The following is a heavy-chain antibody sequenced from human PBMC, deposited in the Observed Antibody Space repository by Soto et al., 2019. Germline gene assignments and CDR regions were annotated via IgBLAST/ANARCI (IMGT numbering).Heavy chain of an antibody. D-gene: IGHD2-21*02. Sequence: QVQLVQSGAEVKKPGASVKVSCKASGYTFTSYYMHWVRQAPGQGLEWMGIINPSGGSTSYAQKFQGRVTMTRDTSTSTVYMELSSLRSEDTAVYYCARERAYCGGDCLGENYPNWFDPWGQGTLVTVSS. CDR3: ARERAYCGGDCLGENYPNWFDP. CDR1: GYTFTSYY. V-gene: IGHV1-46*01. J-gene: IGHJ5*02. CDR2: INPSGGST.